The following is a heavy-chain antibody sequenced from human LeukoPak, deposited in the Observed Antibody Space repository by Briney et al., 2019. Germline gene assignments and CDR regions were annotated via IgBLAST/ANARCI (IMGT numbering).Heavy chain of an antibody. D-gene: IGHD5-12*01. CDR1: GFTFSSYW. CDR3: ARYLLYSGYDSFDY. V-gene: IGHV3-7*03. Sequence: GGSLRLSCAASGFTFSSYWMSWVRQAPGKGLEWVANIKQDGSEKYYVDSVKGRFTISRDNAKNSLYLQMNSLRAEDTAVYYCARYLLYSGYDSFDYWGQGTLVTVPS. CDR2: IKQDGSEK. J-gene: IGHJ4*02.